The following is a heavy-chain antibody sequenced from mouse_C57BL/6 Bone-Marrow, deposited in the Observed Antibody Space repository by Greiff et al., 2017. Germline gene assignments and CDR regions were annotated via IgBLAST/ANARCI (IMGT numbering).Heavy chain of an antibody. CDR1: GYAFSSPW. J-gene: IGHJ2*01. Sequence: QVQLKESGPELVKPGASVKISCKASGYAFSSPWMNWVKQRPGKGLEWIGRIYPGDGDTNYNGKFKGKATLTADKSSSTAYMQLSSLTSEDSAVYFCARKAIDYYFDYWGQGTTLTVSS. CDR2: IYPGDGDT. CDR3: ARKAIDYYFDY. D-gene: IGHD1-1*01. V-gene: IGHV1-82*01.